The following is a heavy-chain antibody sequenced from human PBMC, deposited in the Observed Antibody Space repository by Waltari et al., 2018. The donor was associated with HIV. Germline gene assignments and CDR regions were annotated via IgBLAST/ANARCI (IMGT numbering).Heavy chain of an antibody. V-gene: IGHV1-8*01. J-gene: IGHJ4*02. CDR1: GYTFTSYD. CDR2: KSPKSGNT. Sequence: QVQLVQSGAEVKKPGASVKVSCKASGYTFTSYDINWVRQATGQGREWMGWKSPKSGNTGYAQKFQGRVTMTRNTSISTAYMELGSLRSEDTAVYYCASTGYYFDSSGYPRYFDYWGQGTLVTVSS. D-gene: IGHD3-22*01. CDR3: ASTGYYFDSSGYPRYFDY.